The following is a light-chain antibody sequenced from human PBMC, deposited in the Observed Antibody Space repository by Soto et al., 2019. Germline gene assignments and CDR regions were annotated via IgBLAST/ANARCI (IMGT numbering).Light chain of an antibody. CDR2: DAS. J-gene: IGKJ1*01. CDR1: QSVNAY. CDR3: QQHLGSHT. Sequence: VLTQSPVTLSLSPGERATLSCRASQSVNAYLAWYQQKPGQAPRLLIYDASVRATGIPARFSGSGSGTDFTLTISSLEPEDSAVYYCQQHLGSHTFGQRTKVDIK. V-gene: IGKV3-11*01.